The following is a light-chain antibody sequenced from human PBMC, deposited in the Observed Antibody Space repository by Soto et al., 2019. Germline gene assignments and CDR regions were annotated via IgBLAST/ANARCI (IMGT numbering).Light chain of an antibody. CDR2: KAS. J-gene: IGKJ4*01. CDR1: QSISSW. CDR3: QQYNSYQLT. V-gene: IGKV1-5*03. Sequence: DIQMTQSPSTLSASVGDRVTITCRASQSISSWLAWYQQKPGKAPNLMIYKASSLESGVPSRFSGSGSGKEFTLTISSLQPDNFATYYCQQYNSYQLTFGGGTKVEIK.